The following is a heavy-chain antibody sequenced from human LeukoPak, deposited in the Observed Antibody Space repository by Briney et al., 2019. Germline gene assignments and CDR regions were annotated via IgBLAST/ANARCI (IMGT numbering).Heavy chain of an antibody. CDR1: GFTFSTYS. D-gene: IGHD6-13*01. CDR3: ARDLVREAATIDAFDI. CDR2: ISDSGSTI. V-gene: IGHV3-48*01. J-gene: IGHJ3*02. Sequence: PGGSLRLSCAASGFTFSTYSMNWVRQAPGKGLEWVSCISDSGSTIYYADSVKGRFTISRDNAKNSLYLQMNSLRAEDTAVYYCARDLVREAATIDAFDIWGQGTMVTVSS.